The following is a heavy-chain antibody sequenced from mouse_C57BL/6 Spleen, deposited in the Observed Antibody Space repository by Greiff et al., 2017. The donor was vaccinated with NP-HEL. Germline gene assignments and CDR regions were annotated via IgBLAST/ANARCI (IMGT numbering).Heavy chain of an antibody. CDR1: GFSLTSYG. J-gene: IGHJ4*01. Sequence: QVQLKQSGPGLVQPSQSLSITCTVSGFSLTSYGVHWVRQSPGKGLEWLGVIWSGGSTDYNAAFISRRSISKDNSKSQVFFKMNSLQADETAIYYCASDYGKDYAMDYWGQGTSVTVSS. CDR3: ASDYGKDYAMDY. CDR2: IWSGGST. V-gene: IGHV2-2*01. D-gene: IGHD2-1*01.